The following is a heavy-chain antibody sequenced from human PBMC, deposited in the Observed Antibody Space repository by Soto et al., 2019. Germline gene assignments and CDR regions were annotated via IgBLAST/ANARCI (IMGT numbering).Heavy chain of an antibody. J-gene: IGHJ4*02. CDR1: SGSISSYY. D-gene: IGHD2-2*01. CDR3: ARGYCSSTSCYEFDY. Sequence: SETLSLTCTVSSGSISSYYWNWIRQPPGKGLEWIGSIYYSGNTNYSPSLKSRVTISVDTSKKQFSLNLTSVTAADTAMYYCARGYCSSTSCYEFDYWGPGALVTVSS. V-gene: IGHV4-59*01. CDR2: IYYSGNT.